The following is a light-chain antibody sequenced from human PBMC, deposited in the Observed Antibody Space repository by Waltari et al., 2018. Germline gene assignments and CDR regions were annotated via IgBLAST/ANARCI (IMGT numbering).Light chain of an antibody. CDR2: STN. CDR3: TLYIGSGISV. V-gene: IGLV8-61*01. Sequence: TVVTQEASLSVSHGGTVTLTCGLSSNTVSTSYYPSWYQQTPGQAPRMLIYSTNTRPSGVPNRFSGSIVGNKAALTITGAQADDESDYYCTLYIGSGISVFGSGTKLTVL. CDR1: SNTVSTSYY. J-gene: IGLJ6*01.